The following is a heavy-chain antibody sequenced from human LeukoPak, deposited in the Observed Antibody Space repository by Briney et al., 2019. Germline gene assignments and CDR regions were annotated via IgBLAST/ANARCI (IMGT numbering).Heavy chain of an antibody. CDR1: GGSFSGYY. Sequence: SETLSLTCAVCGGSFSGYYWSWIRQPPGKGLEWIGEINHSGSTNYNPSLKSRVTISVDTSKNQFSLKLSSVTAADTAVYYCAREPGYSYYYFDYWGQGTLVTVSS. D-gene: IGHD5-18*01. V-gene: IGHV4-34*01. CDR3: AREPGYSYYYFDY. J-gene: IGHJ4*02. CDR2: INHSGST.